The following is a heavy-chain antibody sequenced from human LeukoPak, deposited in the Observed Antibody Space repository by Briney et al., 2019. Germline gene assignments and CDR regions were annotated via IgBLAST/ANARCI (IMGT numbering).Heavy chain of an antibody. CDR1: GGSISSYY. J-gene: IGHJ6*02. CDR3: ARKKALVTTRLSSLYYYYGMDV. D-gene: IGHD4-11*01. Sequence: SETLSLTCTVSGGSISSYYWSWIRQPPGKGLEWIGYIYYSGSTNYNPSLKSRVTISVDTSKNQFSLKLSSVTAADTAVYYCARKKALVTTRLSSLYYYYGMDVWGQGTTVTVSS. V-gene: IGHV4-59*08. CDR2: IYYSGST.